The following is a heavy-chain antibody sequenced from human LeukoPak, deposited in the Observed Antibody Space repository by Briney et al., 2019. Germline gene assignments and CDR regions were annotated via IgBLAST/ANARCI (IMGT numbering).Heavy chain of an antibody. Sequence: SETLSLTCAVYGGSFSGYYWSWIRQPPGKGLEWIGEINHSGSTNYNPSLKSRVTISVDTSKNQFSLKLSSVTAADTAVYYCARGETTVTIYYWGQGTLVTVSS. V-gene: IGHV4-34*01. D-gene: IGHD4-17*01. J-gene: IGHJ4*02. CDR1: GGSFSGYY. CDR3: ARGETTVTIYY. CDR2: INHSGST.